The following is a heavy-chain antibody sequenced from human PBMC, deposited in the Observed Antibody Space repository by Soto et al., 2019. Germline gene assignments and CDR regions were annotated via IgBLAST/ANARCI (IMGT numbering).Heavy chain of an antibody. CDR3: AQALYCYDSSGYQ. CDR1: GFTFSSYA. D-gene: IGHD3-22*01. V-gene: IGHV3-23*01. CDR2: ISGSGGST. J-gene: IGHJ4*02. Sequence: EVQLLESGGGLVQPGGSLRLSCAASGFTFSSYAMSWVRQAPGKGLEWVSAISGSGGSTYYADSVKGRFTISRDNSKNTLYLQMNGLRAEDTAVYYCAQALYCYDSSGYQWGQGTLVTVSS.